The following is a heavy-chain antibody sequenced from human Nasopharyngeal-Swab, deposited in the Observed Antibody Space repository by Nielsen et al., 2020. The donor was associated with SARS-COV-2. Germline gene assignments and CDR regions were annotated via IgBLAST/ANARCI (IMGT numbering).Heavy chain of an antibody. CDR1: GFTFSSYA. V-gene: IGHV3-23*01. CDR2: ISGSGGST. Sequence: GGSLRLSCAASGFTFSSYAMSWVRQVPGKGLEWVSAISGSGGSTYYADSVKGRFTISRDNSKNTPYLQMNSLRAEDTAVYYCAKDDGEVGYCSSTSCYYYGMDVWGQGTTVTVFS. J-gene: IGHJ6*02. CDR3: AKDDGEVGYCSSTSCYYYGMDV. D-gene: IGHD2-2*01.